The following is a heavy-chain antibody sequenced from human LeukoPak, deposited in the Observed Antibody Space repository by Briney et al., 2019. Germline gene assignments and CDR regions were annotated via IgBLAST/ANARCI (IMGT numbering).Heavy chain of an antibody. CDR1: GGSISSSSHY. CDR3: ARLVRYCSSNSCYPVDY. Sequence: SETLSLTCIVSGGSISSSSHYWGWIRQPPGRGLEWIGIAYYSGGTYYNPSLKSRVTISIDTSKNQFSLKLNSVTAADTAVYYCARLVRYCSSNSCYPVDYRGQGTLVTVSS. J-gene: IGHJ4*02. D-gene: IGHD2-2*01. V-gene: IGHV4-39*01. CDR2: AYYSGGT.